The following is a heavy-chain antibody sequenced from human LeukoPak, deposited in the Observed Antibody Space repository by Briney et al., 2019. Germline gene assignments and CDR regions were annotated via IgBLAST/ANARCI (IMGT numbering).Heavy chain of an antibody. CDR2: IKQDGSEK. J-gene: IGHJ4*02. Sequence: GGSLRLSCAASGFTFSSYSMNWVRQAPGKGLEWVANIKQDGSEKYYVDSVKGRFTISRDNSKNTLYLQMNSLRAEDTAVYYCAKVDSSTTTHDYWGQGTLVTVSS. CDR1: GFTFSSYS. V-gene: IGHV3-7*03. D-gene: IGHD2-2*01. CDR3: AKVDSSTTTHDY.